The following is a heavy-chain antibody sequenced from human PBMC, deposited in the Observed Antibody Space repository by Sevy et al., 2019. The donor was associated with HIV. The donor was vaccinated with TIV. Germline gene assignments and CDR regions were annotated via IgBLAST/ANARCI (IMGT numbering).Heavy chain of an antibody. CDR3: TTVAQFTAFDI. J-gene: IGHJ3*02. CDR1: GFTFSNAW. CDR2: IKSNTDGGTT. Sequence: GGYLRLSCAASGFTFSNAWMSWVRQAPGKGLEWVGRIKSNTDGGTTDYAAPVKGRFTISRDDSKNTLYLQMNSLKTDDTAVYYGTTVAQFTAFDIWGQGTMVTVSS. V-gene: IGHV3-15*01.